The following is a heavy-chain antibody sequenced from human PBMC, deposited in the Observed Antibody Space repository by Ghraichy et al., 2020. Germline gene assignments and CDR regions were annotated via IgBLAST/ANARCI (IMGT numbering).Heavy chain of an antibody. Sequence: WGSLRLSCAASGFTFSSYSMNWVRQAPGKGLEWVSSISSSSSYIYYADSVKGRFTISRDNAKNSLYLQMNSLRAEDTAVYYCARDTMIVVGPDAFDIWGQGTMVTVSS. V-gene: IGHV3-21*01. CDR2: ISSSSSYI. J-gene: IGHJ3*02. CDR3: ARDTMIVVGPDAFDI. CDR1: GFTFSSYS. D-gene: IGHD3-22*01.